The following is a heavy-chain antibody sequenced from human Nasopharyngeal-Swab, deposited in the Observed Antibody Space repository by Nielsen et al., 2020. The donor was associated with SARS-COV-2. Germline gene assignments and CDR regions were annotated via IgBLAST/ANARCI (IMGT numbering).Heavy chain of an antibody. D-gene: IGHD5-18*01. CDR1: GFTFSIYA. V-gene: IGHV3-23*01. Sequence: GSLRLSCAASGFTFSIYAMTWIRQTPGEGLEWVSVITDSGYSTYYADSVKGRFTISRDNSKNTLYLQMNSLRADDTALYYCAKDQGYSYGATDSWGQGTLVTVSS. CDR3: AKDQGYSYGATDS. J-gene: IGHJ4*02. CDR2: ITDSGYST.